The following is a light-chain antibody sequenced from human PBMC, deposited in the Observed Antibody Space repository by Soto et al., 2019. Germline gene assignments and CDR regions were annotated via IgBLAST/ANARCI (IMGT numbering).Light chain of an antibody. CDR2: LGD. J-gene: IGLJ1*01. Sequence: QSVLTQPPSASSTNGKTVTISCSGRTSNIGTFYVYWYQHLPGTAPKLLIYLGDQRASGVSDRFSGSKSGTSASLAINGLRSDDEADYYCAAWDDNLNAYVFGSGTKLTVL. V-gene: IGLV1-47*02. CDR1: TSNIGTFY. CDR3: AAWDDNLNAYV.